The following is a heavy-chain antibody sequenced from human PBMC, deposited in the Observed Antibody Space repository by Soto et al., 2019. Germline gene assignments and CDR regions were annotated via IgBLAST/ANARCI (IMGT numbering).Heavy chain of an antibody. V-gene: IGHV4-34*01. CDR3: ARGLPRYIVVVPAAMKYYFDY. CDR1: GGSFNGYY. D-gene: IGHD2-2*01. CDR2: INHSGST. J-gene: IGHJ4*02. Sequence: ETXSHTCADYGGSFNGYYCSCIRQPPGKDPERIGEINHSGSTNYNPSLKSRVTISVDTSKNQFSLKLSSVTAADTALYYCARGLPRYIVVVPAAMKYYFDYWGQGTLVTVSS.